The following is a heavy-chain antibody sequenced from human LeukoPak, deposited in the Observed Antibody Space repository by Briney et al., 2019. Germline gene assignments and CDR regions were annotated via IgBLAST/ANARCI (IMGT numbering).Heavy chain of an antibody. Sequence: PGGSLRLSCAASGFTFNTYAIYWVRQAPGKGLEWVSGICGSGGCTYYADSVKGRFTISRDNSKNTVYLQMNSLTADGTAIYYCAKTTVGYSSGRYPGWPADCWGQGTLVTVSS. CDR1: GFTFNTYA. J-gene: IGHJ4*02. CDR3: AKTTVGYSSGRYPGWPADC. V-gene: IGHV3-23*01. CDR2: ICGSGGCT. D-gene: IGHD6-19*01.